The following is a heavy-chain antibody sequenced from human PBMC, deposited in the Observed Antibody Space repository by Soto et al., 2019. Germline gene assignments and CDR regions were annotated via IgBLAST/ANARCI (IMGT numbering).Heavy chain of an antibody. J-gene: IGHJ3*02. CDR2: IKQAGSEK. CDR1: GFTFSSYW. V-gene: IGHV3-7*01. CDR3: ARATAVIVVAGTSRFFDI. Sequence: GGSLRLSCAASGFTFSSYWMSWVRQAPGKGLEWVANIKQAGSEKYYVDSVKGRFTISRDNAKNSLYLQMNSLRAEDTAVYYCARATAVIVVAGTSRFFDIWGQGTMVTVSS. D-gene: IGHD6-19*01.